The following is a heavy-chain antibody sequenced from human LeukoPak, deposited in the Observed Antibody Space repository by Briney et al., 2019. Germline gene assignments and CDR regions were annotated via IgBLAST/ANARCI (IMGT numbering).Heavy chain of an antibody. J-gene: IGHJ4*02. V-gene: IGHV3-23*01. D-gene: IGHD3-10*01. CDR3: AKDPSGVLLWFGELTYFDY. Sequence: PGGSLRLSCAASGFTVSSNYMSWVRQAPGKGLEWVSAISGSGGSTYYADSVKGRFTISRDNSKNALYLQMNSLRAEDTAVYYCAKDPSGVLLWFGELTYFDYWGQGTLVTVSS. CDR2: ISGSGGST. CDR1: GFTVSSNY.